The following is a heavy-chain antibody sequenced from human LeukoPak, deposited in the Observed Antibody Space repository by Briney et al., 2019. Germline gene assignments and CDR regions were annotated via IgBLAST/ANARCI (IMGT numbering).Heavy chain of an antibody. D-gene: IGHD3-3*01. J-gene: IGHJ5*02. CDR3: ARGGGYDFWSGYSYNWFDP. CDR2: INPNSGGT. Sequence: ASVTVSCKASGYTFTGYYMHWVRQAPGQGLEWMGWINPNSGGTNYAQKFQGRVTMTRDTSISTAYMELSRLRSDDTAVYYCARGGGYDFWSGYSYNWFDPWGQGTLVTVSS. CDR1: GYTFTGYY. V-gene: IGHV1-2*02.